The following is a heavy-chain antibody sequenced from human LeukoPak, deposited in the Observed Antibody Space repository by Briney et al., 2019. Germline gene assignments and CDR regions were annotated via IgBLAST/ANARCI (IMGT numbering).Heavy chain of an antibody. CDR3: ATDHSMANTAWWFDP. CDR2: MNPNSGDT. V-gene: IGHV1-2*02. D-gene: IGHD5-24*01. Sequence: ASVKVSCKASGYTFADYYIHWVRQAPGQGLEWVGWMNPNSGDTNYARSFQGRVTMTRDTSISTAYMELSRLRSEDTAFYYCATDHSMANTAWWFDPWGQGTLVTVSS. J-gene: IGHJ5*02. CDR1: GYTFADYY.